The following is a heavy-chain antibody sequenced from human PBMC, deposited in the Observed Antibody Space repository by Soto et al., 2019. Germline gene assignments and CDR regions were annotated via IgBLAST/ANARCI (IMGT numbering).Heavy chain of an antibody. CDR3: ARVIVVVVAARTVYYFDY. D-gene: IGHD2-15*01. CDR1: GGSISSSNW. Sequence: QVQLQESGPGLVKPSGTLSLTCAVSGGSISSSNWWSWVRQPPGKGLEWIGEIYHSGSTNYNPSLKSRVTISVDKSKNQFSLKLSSVTAADTAVYYCARVIVVVVAARTVYYFDYWGQGTLVTVSS. CDR2: IYHSGST. V-gene: IGHV4-4*02. J-gene: IGHJ4*02.